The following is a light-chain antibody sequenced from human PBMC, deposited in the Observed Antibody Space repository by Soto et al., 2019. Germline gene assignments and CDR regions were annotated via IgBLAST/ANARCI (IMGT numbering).Light chain of an antibody. CDR2: GSS. J-gene: IGKJ2*01. V-gene: IGKV3-20*01. Sequence: EVVLTQSPGTLSLSPGERATLSCRASQSIINNYLAWYQQRPGQAPRLLIYGSSDRATGIPGRFSGSGSGTNFTPTISRLEPEDFAVYYCHQYGSSPQYTFGQGTKVEI. CDR1: QSIINNY. CDR3: HQYGSSPQYT.